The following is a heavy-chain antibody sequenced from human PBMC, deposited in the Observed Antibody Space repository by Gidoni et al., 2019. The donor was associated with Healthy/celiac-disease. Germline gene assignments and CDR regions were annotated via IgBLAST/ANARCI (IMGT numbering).Heavy chain of an antibody. J-gene: IGHJ5*02. CDR1: GCSISSYY. Sequence: QVQLQESGPGLVKPSETLSLTCTVSGCSISSYYWRWIRQPPGKGLEWIGYIYYSGSTNYNPSLKSRVTISVDTSKNQFSLKLSSVTAADTAVYYCARCEWERGWFDPWGQGTLVTVSS. V-gene: IGHV4-59*01. CDR3: ARCEWERGWFDP. CDR2: IYYSGST. D-gene: IGHD1-26*01.